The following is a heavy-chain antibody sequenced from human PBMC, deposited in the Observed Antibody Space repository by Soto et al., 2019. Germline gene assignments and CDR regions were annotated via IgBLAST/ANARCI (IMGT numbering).Heavy chain of an antibody. D-gene: IGHD2-2*01. V-gene: IGHV1-18*01. CDR3: AREEYCSSTSCSNYYYYGMDV. J-gene: IGHJ6*02. CDR1: GYTFTSYG. CDR2: ISAYNGNT. Sequence: ASVKVSCKASGYTFTSYGISWVRQAPGQGLEWMGWISAYNGNTNYAQKLQGRVTMTTDTSTSTAYMELRSLRSDDTAVYYRAREEYCSSTSCSNYYYYGMDVWGQGTTVTVS.